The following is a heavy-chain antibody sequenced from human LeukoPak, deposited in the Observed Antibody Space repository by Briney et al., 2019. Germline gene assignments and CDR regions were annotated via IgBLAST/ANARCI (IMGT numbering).Heavy chain of an antibody. V-gene: IGHV4-59*01. CDR1: GGPISSYY. D-gene: IGHD6-6*01. CDR2: IYYSGST. CDR3: AREGAVAARLDAFDI. Sequence: SETLSLTCTVSGGPISSYYWSWIRQPPGKGLEWIGYIYYSGSTNYNPSLKSRVTISVDTSKNQFSLKLSSVTAADTAVYYCAREGAVAARLDAFDIWGQGTMVTVSS. J-gene: IGHJ3*02.